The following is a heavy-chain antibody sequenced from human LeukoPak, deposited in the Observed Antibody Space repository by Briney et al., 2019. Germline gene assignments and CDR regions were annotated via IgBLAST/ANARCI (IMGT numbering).Heavy chain of an antibody. V-gene: IGHV1-46*01. CDR3: ARWGGVGMDV. J-gene: IGHJ6*02. CDR2: INPSGGST. CDR1: GYTFTSYY. D-gene: IGHD2-8*01. Sequence: GAPVTVSCKASGYTFTSYYMHWVRQAPGQGLEWMGIINPSGGSTSYAQKFQGRVIMTRDTSTSTVYMELSSLRSEDTAVYYCARWGGVGMDVWGQGTTLIVSS.